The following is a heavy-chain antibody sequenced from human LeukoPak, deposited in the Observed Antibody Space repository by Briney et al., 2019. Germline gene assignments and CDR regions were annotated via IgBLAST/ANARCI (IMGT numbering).Heavy chain of an antibody. CDR2: ISAHNGNT. D-gene: IGHD3-9*01. Sequence: AASVKVSCKASGYTFTSYGISWVRQAPGQGLEWMGWISAHNGNTNFAQKLQGRVTMTTDTSTSTAYMDLRSLRSDDTAVYYCARDQAATNTQVRFCLDWGQGTLVTVSS. CDR3: ARDQAATNTQVRFCLD. CDR1: GYTFTSYG. V-gene: IGHV1-18*01. J-gene: IGHJ4*02.